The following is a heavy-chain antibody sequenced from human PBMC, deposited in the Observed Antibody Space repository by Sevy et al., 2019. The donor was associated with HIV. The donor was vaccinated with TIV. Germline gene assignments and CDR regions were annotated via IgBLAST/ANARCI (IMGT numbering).Heavy chain of an antibody. CDR2: LYDSENI. J-gene: IGHJ1*01. CDR1: GGSVSSGSYY. CDR3: ARGGRLRGEYVQH. D-gene: IGHD3-16*01. Sequence: SETLSLTCTVSGGSVSSGSYYWNWIRQPPGKGLEWIGHLYDSENIKYNPYLKSRVTISVDTSKNQFSLKLTSVTAADTAVYYCARGGRLRGEYVQHWCQGTLVTVSS. V-gene: IGHV4-61*01.